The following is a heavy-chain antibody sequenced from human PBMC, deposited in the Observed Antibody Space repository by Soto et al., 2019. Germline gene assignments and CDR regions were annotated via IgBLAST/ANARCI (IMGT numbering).Heavy chain of an antibody. V-gene: IGHV4-39*07. D-gene: IGHD3-16*01. Sequence: TSETLSLTCTVSGGSFSSSNDYWVWIPQPPGKGLEWIGYISNTGRTYYNPSLKSRLSISLDTSENQFSLKLTSVTAADTAVYFCSRGRDPHKGGRTWGQGTLVTVS. CDR3: SRGRDPHKGGRT. CDR1: GGSFSSSNDY. J-gene: IGHJ5*02. CDR2: ISNTGRT.